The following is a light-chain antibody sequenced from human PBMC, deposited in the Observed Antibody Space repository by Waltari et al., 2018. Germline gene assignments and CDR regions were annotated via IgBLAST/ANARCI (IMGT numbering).Light chain of an antibody. CDR2: ESN. V-gene: IGLV1-51*02. Sequence: QSVLTQPHSVSAAPGPKVTISCSGPSTYNFVHWYQQVPGPAPKLLIYESNKRPPGIPDRFTGAKSGTSATLVITGLQTGDEADYYCGTWANSVSVSVFGGGTKLTVL. J-gene: IGLJ3*02. CDR3: GTWANSVSVSV. CDR1: STYNF.